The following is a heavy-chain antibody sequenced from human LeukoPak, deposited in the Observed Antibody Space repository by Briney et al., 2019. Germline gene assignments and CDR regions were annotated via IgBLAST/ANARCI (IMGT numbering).Heavy chain of an antibody. CDR3: ARDRVLNYDILTGYRAYNWFDP. J-gene: IGHJ5*02. V-gene: IGHV1-2*06. Sequence: ASVKVSCKASGYTFTSYDINWVRQAPGQGLEWMGRINPNSGGTNYAQKFQGRVTMTRDTSISTAYMELSRLRSDDTAVYYCARDRVLNYDILTGYRAYNWFDPWGQGTLVTVSS. CDR1: GYTFTSYD. D-gene: IGHD3-9*01. CDR2: INPNSGGT.